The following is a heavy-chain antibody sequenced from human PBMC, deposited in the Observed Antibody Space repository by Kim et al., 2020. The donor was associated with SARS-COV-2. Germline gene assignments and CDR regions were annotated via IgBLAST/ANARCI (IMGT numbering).Heavy chain of an antibody. CDR3: ARVNCSSTSCYLSVSAFDWLFDPIGYYFDY. CDR1: GFTFSSYS. V-gene: IGHV3-21*01. CDR2: ISSSSSYI. J-gene: IGHJ4*02. Sequence: GGSLRLSCAASGFTFSSYSMNWVRQAPGKGLEWVSSISSSSSYIYYADSVKGRFTISRDNAKNSLYLQMNSLRAEDTAVYYCARVNCSSTSCYLSVSAFDWLFDPIGYYFDYWGQGTLVTVSS. D-gene: IGHD2-2*01.